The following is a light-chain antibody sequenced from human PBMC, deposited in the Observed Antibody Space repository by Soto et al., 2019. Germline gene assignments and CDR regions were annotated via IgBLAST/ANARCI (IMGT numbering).Light chain of an antibody. Sequence: QSALTQPASVSGSPGQSITFSFTGTSSDVGGYNYVSWYQQYPGKVPKLMIYGVNNRPSGVSNRFSGSKSGNTASLTISGLQAEDEADYYCSSFTSTSALVFGTGTQLTVL. CDR1: SSDVGGYNY. J-gene: IGLJ7*01. V-gene: IGLV2-14*01. CDR3: SSFTSTSALV. CDR2: GVN.